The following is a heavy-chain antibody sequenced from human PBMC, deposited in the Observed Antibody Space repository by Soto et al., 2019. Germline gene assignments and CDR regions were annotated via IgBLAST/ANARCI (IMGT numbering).Heavy chain of an antibody. Sequence: ASVKVSCKASGYTFTSYAMHWVRQAPGQRLEWMGWINAGNGNTKYSQKFQGRVTITRDTSASTAYMELSSLGSEDTAVYYCARARLRYFDWPQYYFDYWGQGTLVTVSS. CDR2: INAGNGNT. V-gene: IGHV1-3*01. D-gene: IGHD3-9*01. J-gene: IGHJ4*02. CDR3: ARARLRYFDWPQYYFDY. CDR1: GYTFTSYA.